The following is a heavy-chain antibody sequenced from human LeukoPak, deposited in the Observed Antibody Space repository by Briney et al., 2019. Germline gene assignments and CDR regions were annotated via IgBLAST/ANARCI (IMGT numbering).Heavy chain of an antibody. CDR3: ARGVPTTPPLWYYYYYMDV. V-gene: IGHV1-8*01. Sequence: GASVKVSCKASGYTFTSYDINWVRQATGQGLEWMGWMNPNSGNTGYAQKFQGRVTMTRNTSKSTAYMELSSLRSEDTAVYYCARGVPTTPPLWYYYYYMDVWGKGTTVTVSS. CDR1: GYTFTSYD. D-gene: IGHD1-1*01. J-gene: IGHJ6*03. CDR2: MNPNSGNT.